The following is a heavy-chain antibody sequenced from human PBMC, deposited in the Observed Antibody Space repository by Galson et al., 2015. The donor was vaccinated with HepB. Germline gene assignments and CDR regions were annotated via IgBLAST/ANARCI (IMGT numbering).Heavy chain of an antibody. CDR3: ATAWSNQGAFDI. Sequence: SVKVSCKVSGYTLTDLSMHWVRQAPGKGLEWMGGFDPEDGETIYAQKFQGRVTMTEDTSTDTAYMELSSLRSEDTAVYYCATAWSNQGAFDIWGQGTMVTVSS. D-gene: IGHD3-3*01. CDR1: GYTLTDLS. V-gene: IGHV1-24*01. CDR2: FDPEDGET. J-gene: IGHJ3*02.